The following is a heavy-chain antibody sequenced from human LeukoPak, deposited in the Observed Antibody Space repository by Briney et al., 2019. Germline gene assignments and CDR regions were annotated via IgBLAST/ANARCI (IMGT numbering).Heavy chain of an antibody. J-gene: IGHJ4*02. V-gene: IGHV3-74*01. CDR1: GFTFSTYW. Sequence: GGSLRLSCAASGFTFSTYWIHWVRQAPGKGLVWVSRISTDGSTINYADSVKGRFTISRDNAKNTLYLQMNDLRAEDTAVYYCARAGSFRFDYWGQGTLVTVSS. CDR3: ARAGSFRFDY. D-gene: IGHD3-10*01. CDR2: ISTDGSTI.